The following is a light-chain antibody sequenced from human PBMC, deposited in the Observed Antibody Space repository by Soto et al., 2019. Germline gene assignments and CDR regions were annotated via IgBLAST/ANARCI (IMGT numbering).Light chain of an antibody. CDR1: QSVSSSY. Sequence: EIGLTQSPGTLSLSPGERATLSCRASQSVSSSYLAWYQQKPGQAPRLLIYGASSRATGIPDRFSGSGSGTDFTLTISRLEPEDFAVYYCQQYSSSTITFGQGTRLEIK. J-gene: IGKJ5*01. CDR3: QQYSSSTIT. CDR2: GAS. V-gene: IGKV3-20*01.